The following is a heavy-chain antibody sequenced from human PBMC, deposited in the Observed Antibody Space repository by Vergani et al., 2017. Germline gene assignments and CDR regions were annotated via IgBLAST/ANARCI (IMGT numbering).Heavy chain of an antibody. CDR1: GFTVSSNY. V-gene: IGHV3-66*02. CDR2: ISSGGST. Sequence: EVQLVESGGGLVQPGGSLRLSCAASGFTVSSNYMSWVRQAPGKGLEWVSVISSGGSTYYADSVKGRFTISRDKSKNTLYLQMNSLRAEDTAVYYCASSGIAAAGILDYFDYWGQGTLVTVSS. J-gene: IGHJ4*02. CDR3: ASSGIAAAGILDYFDY. D-gene: IGHD6-13*01.